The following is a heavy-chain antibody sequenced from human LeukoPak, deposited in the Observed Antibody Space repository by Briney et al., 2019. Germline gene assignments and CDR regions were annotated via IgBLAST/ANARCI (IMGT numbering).Heavy chain of an antibody. CDR1: GFTFSSYA. CDR2: ISGSGGST. Sequence: GGSLRLSCAASGFTFSSYAMSWVRQAPGKGLEWVSAISGSGGSTHYADSVKGRFTISRDNSKNTLYLQMNSLRAEDTAVYYCARAPGVVPAAIWFDPWGQGTLVTVSS. V-gene: IGHV3-23*01. D-gene: IGHD2-2*01. J-gene: IGHJ5*02. CDR3: ARAPGVVPAAIWFDP.